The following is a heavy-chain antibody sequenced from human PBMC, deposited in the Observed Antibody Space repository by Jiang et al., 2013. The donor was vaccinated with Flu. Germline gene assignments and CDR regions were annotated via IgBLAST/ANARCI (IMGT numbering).Heavy chain of an antibody. CDR1: GGSISSYY. CDR3: AREAAEGWFDP. V-gene: IGHV4-59*12. CDR2: IYYSGST. J-gene: IGHJ5*02. Sequence: SLTCTVSGGSISSYYWSWIRQPPGKGLEWIGYIYYSGSTNYNPSLKSRVTISVDTSKNQFSLKLSSVTAADTAVYYCAREAAEGWFDPWGQGTLVTVSS.